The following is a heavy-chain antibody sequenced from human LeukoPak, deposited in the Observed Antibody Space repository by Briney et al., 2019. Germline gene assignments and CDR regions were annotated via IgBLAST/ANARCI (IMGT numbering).Heavy chain of an antibody. V-gene: IGHV3-23*01. D-gene: IGHD5-12*01. CDR2: ISGSGGST. CDR3: AQRGGSGYEGFDY. Sequence: GGSLRLSCAACGFTFSSYAMSWVRQAPGKGLEWVSAISGSGGSTYYADSVKGRFTISRDNSKNTLYLQMNSLRAEDTAVYYCAQRGGSGYEGFDYWGQGTLVTVTS. CDR1: GFTFSSYA. J-gene: IGHJ4*02.